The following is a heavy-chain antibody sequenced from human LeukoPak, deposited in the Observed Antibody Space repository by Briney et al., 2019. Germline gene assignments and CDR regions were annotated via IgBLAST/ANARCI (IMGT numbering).Heavy chain of an antibody. CDR3: ARDPDSSGYYLHFDY. D-gene: IGHD3-22*01. CDR1: GFTFSSYE. V-gene: IGHV3-48*03. Sequence: GGSLRLSCAASGFTFSSYEMNWVRQAPGKGLEWVSYISSSDSTIYYADSVKGRFTISRDNAKNSLYLQMNSLRAEDTAVYYCARDPDSSGYYLHFDYWGQGTLVTVSS. CDR2: ISSSDSTI. J-gene: IGHJ4*02.